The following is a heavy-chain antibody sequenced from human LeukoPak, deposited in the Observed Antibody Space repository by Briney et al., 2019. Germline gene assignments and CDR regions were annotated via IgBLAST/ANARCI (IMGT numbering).Heavy chain of an antibody. J-gene: IGHJ4*02. Sequence: GGSLRLSCTASGFTFSTYAMGWARQAPGKGLEWVSGIGGNGVDTYYADSAKGRFTISRDNSKNTVYLQMNSLRAEGTAVYFCARGYNSRAATTDCCPLDYWGQGTLVTVSS. D-gene: IGHD1-26*01. V-gene: IGHV3-23*01. CDR2: IGGNGVDT. CDR1: GFTFSTYA. CDR3: ARGYNSRAATTDCCPLDY.